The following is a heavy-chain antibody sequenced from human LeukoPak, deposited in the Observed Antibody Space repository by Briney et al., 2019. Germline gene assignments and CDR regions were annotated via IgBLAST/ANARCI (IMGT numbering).Heavy chain of an antibody. CDR3: ATFAIFGVFTYAFDA. CDR1: GNTPTELS. CDR2: FDPEDVEI. V-gene: IGHV1-24*01. J-gene: IGHJ3*01. D-gene: IGHD3-3*01. Sequence: GASVKVSCKLSGNTPTELSMHWVRQVPGKGLEWMGGFDPEDVEIIYAQKFKGRVTMTEDTSTDTAYMELSSLKSEDTAVYYCATFAIFGVFTYAFDAWGQGTMVTVSS.